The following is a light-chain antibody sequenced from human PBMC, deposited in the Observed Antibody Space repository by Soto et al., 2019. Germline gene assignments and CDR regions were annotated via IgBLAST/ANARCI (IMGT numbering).Light chain of an antibody. Sequence: EFVLTQSPGTLSLSPGERATLSCRASQTVRNDYLAWYQQKPGQAPRLLIYDASNRAAGIPDRFSGSGSGTDFTLTISRLEPEDFAVYYCQHYGGSPYTLGQGTKVDIK. CDR3: QHYGGSPYT. CDR2: DAS. J-gene: IGKJ2*01. CDR1: QTVRNDY. V-gene: IGKV3-20*01.